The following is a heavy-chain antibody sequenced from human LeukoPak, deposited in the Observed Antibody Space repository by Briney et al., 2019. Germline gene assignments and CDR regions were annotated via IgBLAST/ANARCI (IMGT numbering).Heavy chain of an antibody. J-gene: IGHJ6*03. CDR3: ARGLNSSGWIYYYYYMDV. D-gene: IGHD6-19*01. V-gene: IGHV3-7*01. CDR1: GFTFSSYW. CDR2: IKQDGSEK. Sequence: GGSLRLSCAASGFTFSSYWMSWVRQAPGKGLEWVANIKQDGSEKHYVDSVKGRFTISRDNAKKSLVLQMNSLRAEDTAVYYCARGLNSSGWIYYYYYMDVWGKGTTVTVSS.